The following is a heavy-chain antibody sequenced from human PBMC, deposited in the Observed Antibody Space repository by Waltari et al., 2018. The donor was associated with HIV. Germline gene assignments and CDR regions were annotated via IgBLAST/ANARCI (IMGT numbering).Heavy chain of an antibody. Sequence: QVQVVQSGPEVTKPGASVKVSCQASGYMFNTYGIIWVRQAAGQGLEWMGWIMIYNGNTKYAQNFQGRITMTIDTSTTTSYMELRRLRSDDTALYYCATSRCSGDCYGAFDMWGQGTRVTVSS. CDR2: IMIYNGNT. V-gene: IGHV1-18*01. D-gene: IGHD2-21*02. J-gene: IGHJ3*02. CDR1: GYMFNTYG. CDR3: ATSRCSGDCYGAFDM.